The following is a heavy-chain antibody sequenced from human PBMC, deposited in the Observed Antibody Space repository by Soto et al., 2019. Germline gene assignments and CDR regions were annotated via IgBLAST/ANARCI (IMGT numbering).Heavy chain of an antibody. CDR2: IIPISGTT. V-gene: IGHV1-69*13. J-gene: IGHJ6*02. D-gene: IGHD3-22*01. CDR1: GGTFSSYA. Sequence: GASVEVSCKASGGTFSSYAISWVRQASGRGLEWMGGIIPISGTTNYAQKLQGRVTITADESTNTAYVELSSLRSEDTAVYYCARTGPYYDSRGPLGYGMDVWGQGTTVTVSS. CDR3: ARTGPYYDSRGPLGYGMDV.